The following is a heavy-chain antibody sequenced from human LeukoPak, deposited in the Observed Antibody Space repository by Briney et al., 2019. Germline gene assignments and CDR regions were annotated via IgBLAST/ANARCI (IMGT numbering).Heavy chain of an antibody. V-gene: IGHV4-4*07. CDR2: IYTSGST. D-gene: IGHD3-10*01. Sequence: PSETLSLTCTVSGGSISSYYWSWIRQPAGKGLEWIGRIYTSGSTNYNPSLKSRVTMSVDTSKNQFSLKLSSVTAADTAVYYCATYPFRRETHYFDYWGQGILVTVSS. CDR1: GGSISSYY. CDR3: ATYPFRRETHYFDY. J-gene: IGHJ4*02.